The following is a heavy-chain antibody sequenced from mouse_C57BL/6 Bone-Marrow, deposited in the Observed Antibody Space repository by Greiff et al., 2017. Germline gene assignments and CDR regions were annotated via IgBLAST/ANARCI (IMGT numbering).Heavy chain of an antibody. CDR3: ARRNDYDSYYAMAY. CDR1: GYSFSSSW. D-gene: IGHD2-4*01. J-gene: IGHJ4*01. CDR2: IYPGDGAT. V-gene: IGHV1-82*01. Sequence: VQLQESGPELVKPGASVKISCKVSGYSFSSSWMNWVKQRPGEGLAWIGRIYPGDGATNYHGKFKGKATLTADKSSSTAYMQLISLTSEDSPVYFWARRNDYDSYYAMAYWGQGTAVTVSS.